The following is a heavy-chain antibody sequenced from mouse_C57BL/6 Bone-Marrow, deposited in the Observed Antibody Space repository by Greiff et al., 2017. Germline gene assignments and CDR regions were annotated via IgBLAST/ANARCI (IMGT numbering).Heavy chain of an antibody. Sequence: EVQRVESGGGLVQSGRSLRLSCATSGFTFSDFYMEWVRQAPGKGLEWIAASRNKANDYTTEYSASVKGRFIVSRDTSQSILYLQMNALRAEDTAIYYCARDRAYDYGAMDYWGQGTSVTVYS. CDR2: SRNKANDYTT. CDR1: GFTFSDFY. D-gene: IGHD6-5*01. J-gene: IGHJ4*01. V-gene: IGHV7-1*01. CDR3: ARDRAYDYGAMDY.